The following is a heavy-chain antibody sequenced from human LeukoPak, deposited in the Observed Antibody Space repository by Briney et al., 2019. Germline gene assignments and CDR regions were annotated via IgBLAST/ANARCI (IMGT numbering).Heavy chain of an antibody. CDR1: GGSFSGYY. J-gene: IGHJ4*02. CDR3: ASGGAGSYLPADY. D-gene: IGHD3-10*01. Sequence: SETLSLTCAVYGGSFSGYYWSWIRQPPGKGLEWIGEINHSGSTNYNPSLKSRVTISVDTSKNQFSLKLSSVTAADTAVYYCASGGAGSYLPADYWGQGTLVTVPS. V-gene: IGHV4-34*01. CDR2: INHSGST.